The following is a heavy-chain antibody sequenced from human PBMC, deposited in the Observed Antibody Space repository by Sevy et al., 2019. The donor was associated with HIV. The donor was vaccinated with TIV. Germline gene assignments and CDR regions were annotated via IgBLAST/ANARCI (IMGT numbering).Heavy chain of an antibody. D-gene: IGHD2-2*01. CDR1: GYTFTSYD. Sequence: ASVKVSCKASGYTFTSYDINWVRQATGQGLEWMGWMNPNSGNTGYAQKFQGRVTMTRNTSISTAYMGLSSLRSEDTAVYYCARVADCSSTSCYAYAFDIWGQGTMVTVSS. CDR2: MNPNSGNT. CDR3: ARVADCSSTSCYAYAFDI. V-gene: IGHV1-8*01. J-gene: IGHJ3*02.